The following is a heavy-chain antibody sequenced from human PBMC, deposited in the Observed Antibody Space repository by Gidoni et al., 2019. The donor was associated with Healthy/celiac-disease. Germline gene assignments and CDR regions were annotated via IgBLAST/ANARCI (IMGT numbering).Heavy chain of an antibody. CDR3: ARDPSGDLDY. Sequence: QVQLVESGGGVVQPGRSLRLSCAASGFTFSSYGMHWVRQAPGKGLEWVAVRWYDGSNKYYADSVKGRFTISRDNSKNTLYLQMNSLRAEDTAVYYCARDPSGDLDYWGQGTLVTVSS. D-gene: IGHD2-21*01. CDR2: RWYDGSNK. V-gene: IGHV3-33*01. CDR1: GFTFSSYG. J-gene: IGHJ4*02.